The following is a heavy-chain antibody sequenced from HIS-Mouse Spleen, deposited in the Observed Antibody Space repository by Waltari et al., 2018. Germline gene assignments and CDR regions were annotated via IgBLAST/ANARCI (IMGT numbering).Heavy chain of an antibody. CDR2: IKQDGSEK. V-gene: IGHV3-7*01. CDR1: GFTFSSYG. D-gene: IGHD3-16*01. Sequence: EVQLVESGGGLVQPGGSLRLSCAASGFTFSSYGMSWVRQAPGKGLEWVANIKQDGSEKYYVDSVKGRFTISRDNAKNSLYLQMNSLRAEDTAVYYCARGGYYFDYWGQGTLVTVSS. CDR3: ARGGYYFDY. J-gene: IGHJ4*02.